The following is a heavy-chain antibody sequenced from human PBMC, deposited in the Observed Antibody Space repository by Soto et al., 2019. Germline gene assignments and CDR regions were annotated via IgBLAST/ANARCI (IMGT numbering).Heavy chain of an antibody. CDR1: GYSFSSYW. Sequence: PGESLKICCKASGYSFSSYWINWVRQMPGKGLEWMGKIDPSDSYTNYSPSFQGHVSISADKSISTAYLQMNSLRAEDTAVYYCAKAPHNYDSSGYPDPWGQGTLVTVSS. D-gene: IGHD3-22*01. CDR2: IDPSDSYT. CDR3: AKAPHNYDSSGYPDP. V-gene: IGHV5-10-1*01. J-gene: IGHJ5*02.